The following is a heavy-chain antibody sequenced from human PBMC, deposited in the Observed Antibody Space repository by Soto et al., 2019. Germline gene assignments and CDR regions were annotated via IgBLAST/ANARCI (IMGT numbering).Heavy chain of an antibody. CDR3: ARGSSSTDRRVDF. V-gene: IGHV1-2*04. CDR1: GYTFTDYY. J-gene: IGHJ4*02. Sequence: GASVKVSCKTSGYTFTDYYMHWVRQAPGQGLEWVGWINPNNGDTHYAQRFQGWVTMTRDTSISTAYMELSRLKSDDTAVYYCARGSSSTDRRVDFWGQGTLVTVSS. D-gene: IGHD1-1*01. CDR2: INPNNGDT.